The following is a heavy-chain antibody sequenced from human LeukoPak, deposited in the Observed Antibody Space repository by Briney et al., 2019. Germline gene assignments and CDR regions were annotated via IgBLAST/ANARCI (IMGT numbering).Heavy chain of an antibody. Sequence: SETLSLTCTVSGGSISSYYWSWIRQPPGKGLGWIGYIYYSGSTNYNPSLKSRVTISVDKSKNQFSLKLSSVTAADTAVYYCARYDSSGYYYFDYWGQGTLVTVSS. D-gene: IGHD3-22*01. J-gene: IGHJ4*02. V-gene: IGHV4-59*12. CDR3: ARYDSSGYYYFDY. CDR2: IYYSGST. CDR1: GGSISSYY.